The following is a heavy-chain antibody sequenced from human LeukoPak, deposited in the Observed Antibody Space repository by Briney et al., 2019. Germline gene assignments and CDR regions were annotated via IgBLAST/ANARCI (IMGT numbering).Heavy chain of an antibody. CDR1: GFTFSSYG. Sequence: AGGSLRLSCAASGFTFSSYGMHWVRQAPGKGREWVAVIWYDGSNKYYADSVKGRFTISRDNSKNKLYLQMNSLRAEDTAVYYCARDTISGDSDYWGQGTLVTVSS. V-gene: IGHV3-33*01. CDR2: IWYDGSNK. D-gene: IGHD3-3*01. J-gene: IGHJ4*02. CDR3: ARDTISGDSDY.